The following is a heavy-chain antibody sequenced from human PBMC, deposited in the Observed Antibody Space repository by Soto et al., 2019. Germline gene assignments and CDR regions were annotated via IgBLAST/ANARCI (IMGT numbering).Heavy chain of an antibody. CDR2: ISYDGSDK. J-gene: IGHJ3*01. D-gene: IGHD2-15*01. Sequence: QVQLVQSGGGVVQPGGSLRLSCAASEFTFFEYVMHWVRQTPGKGLEWVALISYDGSDKYYTDSVKGRFTISRDNTKNRLYLQMKNLRGEDTAVYYCARDREAILYIFDVWGQGTVVTVSS. CDR3: ARDREAILYIFDV. CDR1: EFTFFEYV. V-gene: IGHV3-30-3*01.